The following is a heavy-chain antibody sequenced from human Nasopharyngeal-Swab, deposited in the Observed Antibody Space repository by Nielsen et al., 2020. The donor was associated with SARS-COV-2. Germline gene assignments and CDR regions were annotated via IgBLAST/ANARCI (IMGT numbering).Heavy chain of an antibody. Sequence: GGSLRLSCAASGSTFNIYAMAWVRRAPGRGLEWVSAISASGGSTYYRNSVKGRFSISRDNSKNTLFLQMNSLTVDDTALYYCAKDDVVRGDAFDFWGQGTMVTVSS. CDR1: GSTFNIYA. V-gene: IGHV3-23*01. D-gene: IGHD3-10*01. J-gene: IGHJ3*01. CDR3: AKDDVVRGDAFDF. CDR2: ISASGGST.